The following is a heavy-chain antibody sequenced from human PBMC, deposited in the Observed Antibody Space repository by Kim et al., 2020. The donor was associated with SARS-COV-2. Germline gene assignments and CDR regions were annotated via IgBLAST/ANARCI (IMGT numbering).Heavy chain of an antibody. V-gene: IGHV1-46*01. CDR1: GYTFTSYY. CDR2: INPSGGST. Sequence: ASVKVSCKASGYTFTSYYMHWVRQAPGQGLEWMVIINPSGGSTSYAQKFQGRVTMTRDTSTSTVYMELSSLRSEDTAVYYCARTDGYSSGWYGAAFDIWGQGTMVTVSS. J-gene: IGHJ3*02. D-gene: IGHD6-19*01. CDR3: ARTDGYSSGWYGAAFDI.